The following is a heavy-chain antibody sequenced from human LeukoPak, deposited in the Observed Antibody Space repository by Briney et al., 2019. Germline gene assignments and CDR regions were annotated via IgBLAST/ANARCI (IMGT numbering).Heavy chain of an antibody. D-gene: IGHD6-13*01. CDR1: GFTFSIYA. V-gene: IGHV3-23*01. CDR2: ISASGGST. CDR3: ARVLSGSSSWYGY. Sequence: GGSLRLSCAASGFTFSIYAMSWVRQAPGKGLEWVSAISASGGSTYYADSVKGRFTISRDNAMNSLYLQMNSLRAEDTAVYYCARVLSGSSSWYGYWGQGTLVTVSS. J-gene: IGHJ4*02.